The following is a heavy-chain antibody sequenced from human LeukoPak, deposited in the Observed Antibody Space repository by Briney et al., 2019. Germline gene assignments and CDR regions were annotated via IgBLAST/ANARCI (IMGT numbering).Heavy chain of an antibody. V-gene: IGHV1-18*04. CDR1: GYPFTNYY. J-gene: IGHJ4*02. Sequence: ASVKVSCKASGYPFTNYYLHWVRQAPGQGLEWMGWINPQSGDTNYAQKLQGRVTMTTDTSTSTAYMELRSLRSDDTAVYYCARDGSGGSYGYWGQGTLVTVSS. CDR2: INPQSGDT. CDR3: ARDGSGGSYGY. D-gene: IGHD1-26*01.